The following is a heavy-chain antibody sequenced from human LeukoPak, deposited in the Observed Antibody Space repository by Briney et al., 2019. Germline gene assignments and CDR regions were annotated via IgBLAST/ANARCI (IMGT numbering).Heavy chain of an antibody. CDR3: ARDAGYCSGGSCYSHDAFDI. J-gene: IGHJ3*02. Sequence: GGSLRLSCAASGFTFSTYVMNWVRQAPGKGLEWVAVIWYDGSNKYYADSVKGRFTISRDNSKNTLYLQMNSLRAEDTAVYYCARDAGYCSGGSCYSHDAFDIWGQGTMVTVSS. CDR1: GFTFSTYV. V-gene: IGHV3-33*08. D-gene: IGHD2-15*01. CDR2: IWYDGSNK.